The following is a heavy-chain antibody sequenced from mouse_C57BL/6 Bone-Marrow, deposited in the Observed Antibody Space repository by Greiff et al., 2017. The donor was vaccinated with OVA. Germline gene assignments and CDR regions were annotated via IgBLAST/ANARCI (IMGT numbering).Heavy chain of an antibody. CDR3: ARTITTVVATRDY. CDR2: IYPGSGST. Sequence: VQLQQPGAELVKPGASVKMSCKASGYTFTSYWITWVKQRPGQGLEWIGDIYPGSGSTNYNEKFKSKATLTVDTSSSTAYMQLSSLTSEDSAVYYCARTITTVVATRDYWGQGTTLTVSS. J-gene: IGHJ2*01. V-gene: IGHV1-55*01. D-gene: IGHD1-1*01. CDR1: GYTFTSYW.